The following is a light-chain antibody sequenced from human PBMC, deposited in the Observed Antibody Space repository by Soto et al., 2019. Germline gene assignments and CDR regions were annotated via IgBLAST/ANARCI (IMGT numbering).Light chain of an antibody. CDR3: QHYDSSARYT. J-gene: IGKJ2*01. Sequence: IVLTQSPGTLSLSPGERATLSCRASQSVSSGYLAWYQQRPGQAPRLLIYGASSRAAGVPDRFSGTGSGTDFTLTISRLEPEDFAVYYCQHYDSSARYTFGQGTKLEIK. CDR1: QSVSSGY. V-gene: IGKV3-20*01. CDR2: GAS.